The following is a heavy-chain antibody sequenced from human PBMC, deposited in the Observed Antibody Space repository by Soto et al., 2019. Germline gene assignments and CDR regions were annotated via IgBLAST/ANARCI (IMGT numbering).Heavy chain of an antibody. CDR1: GFTVSGIY. CDR3: ARVETITAAVHY. Sequence: EVQLVESGGGLVQPGGSLRLSCVASGFTVSGIYMSWVRQAPGKGLEWVSLIYSDGSTYYADSVKGRFTISRDNSKNNLFLQMNSLRAEDTAVYYCARVETITAAVHYWGQGTLVTVSS. V-gene: IGHV3-66*01. J-gene: IGHJ4*02. CDR2: IYSDGST. D-gene: IGHD6-13*01.